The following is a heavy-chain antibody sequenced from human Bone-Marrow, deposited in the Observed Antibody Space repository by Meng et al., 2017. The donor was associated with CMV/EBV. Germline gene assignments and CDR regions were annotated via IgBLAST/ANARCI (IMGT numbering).Heavy chain of an antibody. D-gene: IGHD3/OR15-3a*01. V-gene: IGHV3-15*01. J-gene: IGHJ6*02. Sequence: GGSLRLSCAASGFTFSNAWMSWVRQAPGKGLEWVGRIKSKTDGGTTDYAAPVKGRFTISRDDSKNTLYLQMNSLRVEDTAVYYCATHDFWTGYYYYYDLDVWGQGTTVTVSS. CDR2: IKSKTDGGTT. CDR1: GFTFSNAW. CDR3: ATHDFWTGYYYYYDLDV.